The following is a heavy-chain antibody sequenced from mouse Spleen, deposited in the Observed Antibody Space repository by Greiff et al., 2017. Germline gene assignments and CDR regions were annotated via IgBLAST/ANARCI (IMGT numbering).Heavy chain of an antibody. V-gene: IGHV1-18*01. Sequence: VQLQQSGPELVKPGASVKIPCKASGYTFTDYNMDWVKQSHGKSLEWIGDINPNNGGTIYNQKFKGKATLTVDKSSSTAYMELRSLTSEDTAVYYCARGGYDGYYGFYFDYWGQGTTLTVSS. J-gene: IGHJ2*01. CDR1: GYTFTDYN. CDR3: ARGGYDGYYGFYFDY. D-gene: IGHD2-3*01. CDR2: INPNNGGT.